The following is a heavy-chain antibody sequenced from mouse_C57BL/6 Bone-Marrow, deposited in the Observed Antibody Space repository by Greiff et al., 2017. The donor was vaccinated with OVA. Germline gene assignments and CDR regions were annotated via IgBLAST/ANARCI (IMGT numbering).Heavy chain of an antibody. J-gene: IGHJ1*03. CDR1: GYTFTSYW. D-gene: IGHD1-1*01. CDR2: IYPGSGST. CDR3: ASHYYGSSPYWYFDV. Sequence: QVQLQQPGAELVKPGASVKMSCKASGYTFTSYWITWVKQRPGQGLEWIGDIYPGSGSTNYNEKFKSKATLTVDTSSSTAYMQLSSLTSEDSAVYYCASHYYGSSPYWYFDVWGTGTTVTVSS. V-gene: IGHV1-55*01.